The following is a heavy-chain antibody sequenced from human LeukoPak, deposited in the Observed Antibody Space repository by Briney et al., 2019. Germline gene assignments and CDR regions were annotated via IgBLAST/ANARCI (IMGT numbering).Heavy chain of an antibody. CDR2: IYYSGST. CDR1: GGSFSGYY. D-gene: IGHD3-22*01. Sequence: PSETLSLTCAVYGGSFSGYYWSWIRQPPGKGLEWIGYIYYSGSTNYNPSLKSRVTISVDTSKNQFSLKLSSVTAADTAVYYCARLRGPTYYYDSSGYEFDPWGQGTLVTVSS. V-gene: IGHV4-59*08. CDR3: ARLRGPTYYYDSSGYEFDP. J-gene: IGHJ5*02.